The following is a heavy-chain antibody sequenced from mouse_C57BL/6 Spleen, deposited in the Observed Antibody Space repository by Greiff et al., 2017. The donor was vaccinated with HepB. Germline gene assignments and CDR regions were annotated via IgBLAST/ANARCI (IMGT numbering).Heavy chain of an antibody. J-gene: IGHJ3*01. CDR1: GYTFTGYW. V-gene: IGHV1-9*01. D-gene: IGHD2-4*01. Sequence: QVQLQQSGAELMKPGASVKLSCKASGYTFTGYWIEWVKQRPGHGLEWIGEILPGSGSNNYNEKFKGKATLTADTSSNTAYMKLSSLTTEDSAVYSCASRFYYDYGEFAYWGQGTLVTVSS. CDR3: ASRFYYDYGEFAY. CDR2: ILPGSGSN.